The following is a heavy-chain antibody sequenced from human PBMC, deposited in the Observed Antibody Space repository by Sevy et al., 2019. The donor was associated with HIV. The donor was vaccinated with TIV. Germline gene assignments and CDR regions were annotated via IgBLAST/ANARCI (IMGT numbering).Heavy chain of an antibody. CDR2: IRFDGTIK. Sequence: GGSLRLSCAASGFTFSTYGMHWVRQAPGKGLEWVAFIRFDGTIKYYTYSVKGRLTISRDNSKNTLYLQMNSLRAEDTAVYFCAKVLHIVVVPAAIDYYYGMDVWGQGTTVTVSS. V-gene: IGHV3-30*02. CDR3: AKVLHIVVVPAAIDYYYGMDV. D-gene: IGHD2-2*01. J-gene: IGHJ6*02. CDR1: GFTFSTYG.